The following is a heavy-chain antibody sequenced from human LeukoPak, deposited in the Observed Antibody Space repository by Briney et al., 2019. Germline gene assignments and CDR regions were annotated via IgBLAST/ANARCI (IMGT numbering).Heavy chain of an antibody. CDR3: ARRFSGGYSSGWSVSYFDY. Sequence: SETLSLTCTVSGGSISSSSYYWGWIRQPPGKGLEWIGSIYYCGSTYYNPSLKSRVTISVDTSKNQFSLKLSSVTAADTAVYYCARRFSGGYSSGWSVSYFDYWGQGTLVTVSS. CDR2: IYYCGST. J-gene: IGHJ4*02. CDR1: GGSISSSSYY. V-gene: IGHV4-39*01. D-gene: IGHD6-19*01.